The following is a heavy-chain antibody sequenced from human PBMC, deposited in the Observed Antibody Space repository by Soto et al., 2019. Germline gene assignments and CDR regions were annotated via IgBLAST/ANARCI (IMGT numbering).Heavy chain of an antibody. CDR3: ARDLRFDY. Sequence: LRLSCAASGFTFSSYAMHWVRQAPGKGLEWVAVISYDGSNKYYADSVKGRFTISRDNSKNTLYLQMNSLRAADTAVYYCARDLRFDYWGQGTLVTVSS. J-gene: IGHJ4*02. V-gene: IGHV3-30-3*01. CDR1: GFTFSSYA. CDR2: ISYDGSNK. D-gene: IGHD3-16*01.